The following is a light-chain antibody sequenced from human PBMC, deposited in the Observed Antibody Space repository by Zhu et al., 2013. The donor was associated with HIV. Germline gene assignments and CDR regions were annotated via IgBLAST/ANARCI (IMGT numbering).Light chain of an antibody. CDR1: QSISSW. CDR3: QQYYTYPWT. Sequence: DIQMTQSPSTMSASVGDRVTITCRASQSISSWLAWYQQKPGAAPNLLIYKASTLESGVPSRFSGSGSGTEFTLTISSLQPDDFATYYCQQYYTYPWTFGQGTKVEIK. V-gene: IGKV1-5*03. J-gene: IGKJ1*01. CDR2: KAS.